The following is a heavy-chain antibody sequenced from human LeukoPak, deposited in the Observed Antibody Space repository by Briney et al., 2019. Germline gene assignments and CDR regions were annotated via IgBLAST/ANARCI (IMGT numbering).Heavy chain of an antibody. CDR2: INPNSGGT. D-gene: IGHD6-19*01. Sequence: ASVKVSCKASGYTFTGYYMHWVRQAPGQGLEWMGWINPNSGGTNYAQKFQGRVTMTRDTSISTAYMELSRLRSDDTAVYYCARDDGYSSGWERYFQHWGQGTQVTVSS. CDR1: GYTFTGYY. V-gene: IGHV1-2*02. CDR3: ARDDGYSSGWERYFQH. J-gene: IGHJ1*01.